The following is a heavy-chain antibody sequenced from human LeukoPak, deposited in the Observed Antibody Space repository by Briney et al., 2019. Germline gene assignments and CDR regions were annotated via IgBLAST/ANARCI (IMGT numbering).Heavy chain of an antibody. D-gene: IGHD3-22*01. CDR2: IYYSGST. J-gene: IGHJ5*02. V-gene: IGHV4-39*07. CDR1: GGSISSSSYY. Sequence: SETLSLTCTVSGGSISSSSYYWGWIRQPPGKGLEWIGSIYYSGSTYYNPSLKSRVTMSVDTSKNQFSLKLSSVTAADTAVYYCARGSGYYYDMLNWFDPWGQGTLVTVSS. CDR3: ARGSGYYYDMLNWFDP.